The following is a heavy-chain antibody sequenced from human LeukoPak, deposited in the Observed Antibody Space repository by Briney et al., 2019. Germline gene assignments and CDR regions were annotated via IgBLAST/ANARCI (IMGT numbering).Heavy chain of an antibody. D-gene: IGHD2-2*01. Sequence: PSQTLSLTCTVSCGSINGGAYYWSWIPQPPGKGLGWFGYIYYSGRAYYNPSLRTRVAISVDTSRIHLSLTLSSYTPAHTLLYYCARDFCSNSCIDYSGQGTLVTVSS. CDR3: ARDFCSNSCIDY. V-gene: IGHV4-30-4*08. CDR1: CGSINGGAYY. CDR2: IYYSGRA. J-gene: IGHJ4*02.